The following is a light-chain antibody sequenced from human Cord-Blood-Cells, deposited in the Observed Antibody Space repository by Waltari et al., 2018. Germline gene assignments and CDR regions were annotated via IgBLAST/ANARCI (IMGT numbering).Light chain of an antibody. CDR2: AAS. V-gene: IGKV1-39*01. CDR3: QQSYSTPQT. CDR1: QSISSY. Sequence: EIQMTQSPSPLSASVGDRVTITCRASQSISSYLNWYQQKPGKAPNLLIYAASSLQSGVPSRFSGSGSGTDFTLTISSLQPEDFATYYGQQSYSTPQTFGGGTKVEIK. J-gene: IGKJ4*01.